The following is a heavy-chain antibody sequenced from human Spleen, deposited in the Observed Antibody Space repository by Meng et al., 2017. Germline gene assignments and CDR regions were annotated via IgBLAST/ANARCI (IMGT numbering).Heavy chain of an antibody. V-gene: IGHV1-3*01. D-gene: IGHD6-13*01. CDR2: INAGNGNT. Sequence: VPRVQAGAEVKQPGASVEVSCKASGYTFTSYAMHWVRQAPGQRLEWMGWINAGNGNTKYSQKFQGRVTITRDTSASTAYMELSCLRSEDTAVYYCATGDYSSSWYGAYWGQGTLVTVSS. CDR1: GYTFTSYA. CDR3: ATGDYSSSWYGAY. J-gene: IGHJ4*02.